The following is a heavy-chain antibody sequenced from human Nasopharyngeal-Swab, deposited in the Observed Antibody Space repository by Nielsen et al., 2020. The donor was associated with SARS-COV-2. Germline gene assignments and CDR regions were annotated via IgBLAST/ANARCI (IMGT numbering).Heavy chain of an antibody. J-gene: IGHJ4*02. V-gene: IGHV5-51*01. CDR2: IYPGDSDT. Sequence: KVSCKGSGYSFTSYWIGWVSQMPGKGLEGMGIIYPGDSDTRYSPSFQGQVTISADKSISTAYLQWSSLKASDTAMYYCARRVPLLGGFDYWGQGTLVTVSS. CDR3: ARRVPLLGGFDY. D-gene: IGHD2-21*01. CDR1: GYSFTSYW.